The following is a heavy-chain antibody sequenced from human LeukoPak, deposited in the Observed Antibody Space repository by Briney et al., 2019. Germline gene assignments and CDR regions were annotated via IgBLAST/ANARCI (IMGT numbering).Heavy chain of an antibody. CDR1: GFTFSTYW. Sequence: GRSLRLSCAASGFTFSTYWMSWVRQAPGKGLEWVANINQGGSEKYYVDSVKGRFTISRDNAKNSLDLQVNSLRVEDTAVYLCARGYCSGGSCYGGGFDYWGQGTLVTVSS. V-gene: IGHV3-7*01. D-gene: IGHD2-15*01. J-gene: IGHJ4*02. CDR3: ARGYCSGGSCYGGGFDY. CDR2: INQGGSEK.